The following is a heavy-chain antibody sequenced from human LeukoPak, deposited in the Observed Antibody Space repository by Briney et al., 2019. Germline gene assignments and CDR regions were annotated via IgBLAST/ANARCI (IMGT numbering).Heavy chain of an antibody. Sequence: GASVKVSCKASGYTFTSYGISWVRQAPGQGLEGMGWISAYNGNTNYAQKLQGRVTMTTDTSTSTAYMELRSLRSDDTAVYYCARVLTRGIAARWDPDYWGQGTLVTVSS. CDR2: ISAYNGNT. J-gene: IGHJ4*02. CDR3: ARVLTRGIAARWDPDY. V-gene: IGHV1-18*01. D-gene: IGHD6-6*01. CDR1: GYTFTSYG.